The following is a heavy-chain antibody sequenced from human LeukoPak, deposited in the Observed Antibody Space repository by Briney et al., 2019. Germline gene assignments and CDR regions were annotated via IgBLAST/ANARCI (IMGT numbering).Heavy chain of an antibody. CDR3: AKDKSIYYDSSGSADY. V-gene: IGHV3-23*01. D-gene: IGHD3-22*01. J-gene: IGHJ4*02. Sequence: PGGSLRLSCAASGFTFSSHAMSWVRQAPGKGLEWVSAISGSGGSTYYADSVKGRFTISRDNSKNTLYLQMNSLRAEDTAVYYCAKDKSIYYDSSGSADYWGQGTLVTVSS. CDR1: GFTFSSHA. CDR2: ISGSGGST.